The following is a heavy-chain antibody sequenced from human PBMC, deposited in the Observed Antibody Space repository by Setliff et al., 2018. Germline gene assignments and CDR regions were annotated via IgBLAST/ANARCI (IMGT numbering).Heavy chain of an antibody. CDR1: GGPFSGAS. V-gene: IGHV4-59*01. D-gene: IGHD1-1*01. CDR3: AKGGTYRYFDF. J-gene: IGHJ4*02. CDR2: VYHSGTA. Sequence: SETLSLTCTVSGGPFSGASIWSWIRQPPGKGLEFIGYVYHSGTAKYDPSLESRAIMSVDASKNEISLKLKSVTAADTAVYYCAKGGTYRYFDFWGRGALVTVSS.